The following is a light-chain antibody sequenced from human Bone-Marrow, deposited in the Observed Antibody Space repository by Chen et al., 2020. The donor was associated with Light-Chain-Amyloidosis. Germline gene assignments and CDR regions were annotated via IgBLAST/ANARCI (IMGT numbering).Light chain of an antibody. Sequence: IVMTQSPATLSVSPGERATLSCRASQSVSSNLAWYQQEPGQAPRLLIYGASTRATGSPARFRGSGSGKEFTLTNSSLQSEDFAGYYCQQYNAWHSWTIGQGTKVENK. CDR1: QSVSSN. CDR2: GAS. V-gene: IGKV3-15*01. J-gene: IGKJ1*01. CDR3: QQYNAWHSWT.